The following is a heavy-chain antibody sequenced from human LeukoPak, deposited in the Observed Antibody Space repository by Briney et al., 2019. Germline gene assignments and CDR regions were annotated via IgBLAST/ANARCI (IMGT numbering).Heavy chain of an antibody. Sequence: SGTLSLTCAVSGGSFSSSNWWSWVRQPPGKGLEWIGKIYHSGSTNYNPSLKSRVTISVDKSKNQFSLKLNSVTAADTAVYYCAREREMATIGYFDYWGQGTLVTVSS. CDR2: IYHSGST. V-gene: IGHV4-4*02. D-gene: IGHD5-24*01. CDR3: AREREMATIGYFDY. J-gene: IGHJ4*02. CDR1: GGSFSSSNW.